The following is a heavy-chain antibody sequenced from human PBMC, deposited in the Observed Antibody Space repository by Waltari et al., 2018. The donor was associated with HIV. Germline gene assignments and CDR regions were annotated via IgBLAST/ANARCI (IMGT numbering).Heavy chain of an antibody. CDR2: VSPSASVT. Sequence: EETGGPLVQPGGSLRLSCAGSGFRFCSNSMNWFRQDPNKEQQWIAYVSPSASVTYYCDSVKDRFIISRDNVESSLHLQMTDLRGDDTGTYYCAREPPHKSGWPFDVWGRGTLVAVSS. CDR3: AREPPHKSGWPFDV. D-gene: IGHD6-19*01. V-gene: IGHV3-48*01. CDR1: GFRFCSNS. J-gene: IGHJ4*01.